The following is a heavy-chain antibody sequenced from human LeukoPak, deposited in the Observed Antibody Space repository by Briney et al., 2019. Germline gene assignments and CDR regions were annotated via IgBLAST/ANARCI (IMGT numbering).Heavy chain of an antibody. D-gene: IGHD6-19*01. CDR2: ISSNGGST. CDR1: GFTFSTYG. J-gene: IGHJ4*02. Sequence: GGSLRLSCAASGFTFSTYGMHWVRQAPGKGLEYVSAISSNGGSTYYANSVKGRFTISRDNSKNTLYLQMGSLRAEDMAVYYCARDSRGSSGWSKPLEYWGQGTLVTVSS. V-gene: IGHV3-64*01. CDR3: ARDSRGSSGWSKPLEY.